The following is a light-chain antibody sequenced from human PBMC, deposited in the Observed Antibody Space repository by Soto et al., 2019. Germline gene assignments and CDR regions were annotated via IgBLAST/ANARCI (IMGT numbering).Light chain of an antibody. V-gene: IGLV2-11*01. CDR2: DVS. CDR1: SSDVGGYNY. J-gene: IGLJ2*01. CDR3: CSYAGSYTLV. Sequence: QSVLTQPRSVSGSPGQSVTISCTGTSSDVGGYNYVSWYQQHPGKAPKLMIYDVSKRPSGVPDRFSGSKSGNTASLTISGFQVEDEADYYCCSYAGSYTLVFGGGTKVTVL.